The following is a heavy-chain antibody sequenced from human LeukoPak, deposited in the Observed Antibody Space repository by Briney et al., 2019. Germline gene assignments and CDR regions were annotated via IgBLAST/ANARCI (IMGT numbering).Heavy chain of an antibody. J-gene: IGHJ4*02. CDR2: IFHSGST. D-gene: IGHD2-15*01. CDR3: ASPSGASTS. Sequence: SETLSLTCAVSGASISSGTWWSWVRQPPEKGLEWHGDIFHSGSTHYNPSLKSRVTMSVDKSKNQFSLRLTSVTAADTAVYYCASPSGASTSWGQGTLVTVSS. CDR1: GASISSGTW. V-gene: IGHV4-4*02.